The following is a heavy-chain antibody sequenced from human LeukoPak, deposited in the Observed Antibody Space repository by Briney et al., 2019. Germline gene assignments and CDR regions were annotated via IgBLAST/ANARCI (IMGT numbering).Heavy chain of an antibody. CDR3: AKDSRYSSSWYPNWFDP. V-gene: IGHV3-23*01. CDR1: GFTFSSYA. CDR2: ISGSGGST. D-gene: IGHD6-13*01. Sequence: GGSLRLSCAASGFTFSSYAMSWVRQAPGKRLEWVSAISGSGGSTYYADSVKGRFTISRDNSKNTLYLQMNSLRAEDTAVYYCAKDSRYSSSWYPNWFDPWGQGTLVTVSS. J-gene: IGHJ5*02.